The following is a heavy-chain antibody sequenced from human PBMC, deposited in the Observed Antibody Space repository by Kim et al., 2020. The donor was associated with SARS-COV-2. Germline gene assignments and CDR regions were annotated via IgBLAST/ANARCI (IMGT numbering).Heavy chain of an antibody. CDR2: INHSGST. CDR1: GGSFSGYY. Sequence: SETLSLTCAVYGGSFSGYYWSWIRQPPGKGLEWIGEINHSGSTNYNPSLKSRVTISVDTSKNQFSLKLSSVTAADTAVYYCASAAKVRERDYWGQGTLVTVSS. V-gene: IGHV4-34*01. CDR3: ASAAKVRERDY. D-gene: IGHD3-10*01. J-gene: IGHJ4*02.